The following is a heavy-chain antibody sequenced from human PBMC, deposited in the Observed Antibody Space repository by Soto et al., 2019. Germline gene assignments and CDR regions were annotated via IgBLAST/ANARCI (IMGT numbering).Heavy chain of an antibody. V-gene: IGHV1-46*01. CDR1: GYTFTRYY. CDR2: INPSGGST. CDR3: ARDFSEQQLVPYYYGMDV. J-gene: IGHJ6*02. Sequence: ASVKVSCKASGYTFTRYYMHWVRQAPGQGLEWMGIINPSGGSTSYAQKFQGRVTMTRDTSTSTVYMELSSLRSEDTAVYYCARDFSEQQLVPYYYGMDVWGQGTTVTVSS. D-gene: IGHD6-13*01.